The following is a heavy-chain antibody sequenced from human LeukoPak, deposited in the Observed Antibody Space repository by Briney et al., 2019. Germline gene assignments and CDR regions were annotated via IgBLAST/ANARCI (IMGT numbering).Heavy chain of an antibody. Sequence: GGSLRLSCAASGFTFSSYSMNWVRQAPGKGLEWVSSISSSSSTIYYADSVKGRLTISRDNAKNSLYMQMNSLRDEDTAVYYCARLVAARPSYYYGMDVWGQGTTVTVSS. CDR2: ISSSSSTI. J-gene: IGHJ6*02. CDR1: GFTFSSYS. D-gene: IGHD6-6*01. V-gene: IGHV3-48*02. CDR3: ARLVAARPSYYYGMDV.